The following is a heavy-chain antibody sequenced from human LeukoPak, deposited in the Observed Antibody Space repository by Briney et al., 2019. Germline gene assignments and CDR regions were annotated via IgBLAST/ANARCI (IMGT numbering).Heavy chain of an antibody. J-gene: IGHJ5*02. CDR3: ARDHNIAVAGSWFDR. Sequence: GSSVTVSCKASGYTFPNYYMHWVRQAPGQGLEGMGIINPSGCSTNYAQKFHGRGTMTRDTSTSTGYMELSSLRSEDTAVYYCARDHNIAVAGSWFDRWGEGTLVTVSS. CDR1: GYTFPNYY. V-gene: IGHV1-46*01. D-gene: IGHD6-19*01. CDR2: INPSGCST.